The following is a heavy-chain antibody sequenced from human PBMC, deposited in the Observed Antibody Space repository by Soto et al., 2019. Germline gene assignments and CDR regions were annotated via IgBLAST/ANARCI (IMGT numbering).Heavy chain of an antibody. CDR2: ISSSDDYI. V-gene: IGHV3-21*06. CDR1: GFSFNAYT. D-gene: IGHD3-3*01. J-gene: IGHJ4*02. Sequence: DVQLVESGGGLVKPWGSLSLSCAASGFSFNAYTMNCDRQAPGKALEWVSSISSSDDYIYNADLVKGRFTISRDNAKSSLSLQVDSLSAEDTAVYYFAPLVLVPVGFQYWGQGTVVTVSS. CDR3: APLVLVPVGFQY.